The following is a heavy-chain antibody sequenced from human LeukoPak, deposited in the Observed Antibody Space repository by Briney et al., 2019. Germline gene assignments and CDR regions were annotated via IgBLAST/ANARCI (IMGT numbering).Heavy chain of an antibody. V-gene: IGHV1-69*13. CDR2: IIPIFGTA. CDR3: AKTISEYYYYGMDV. J-gene: IGHJ6*02. Sequence: SVKVSCKASGGTFSSYAISWVRQAPGQGLEWMGGIIPIFGTANYAQKFQGRVTITADESTSTAYMELSSLRSEDTAVYYCAKTISEYYYYGMDVWGQGTTVTVSS. CDR1: GGTFSSYA. D-gene: IGHD6-6*01.